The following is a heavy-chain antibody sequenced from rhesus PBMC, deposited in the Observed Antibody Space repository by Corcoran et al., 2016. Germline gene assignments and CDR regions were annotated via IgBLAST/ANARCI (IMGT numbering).Heavy chain of an antibody. V-gene: IGHV4-93*01. CDR3: ARPDEGGLAAAFYY. Sequence: QVQLQESGPAVRKPSETLSLTCAVSGGPIRRSNWGSVLRPPPGEGLEWVGGFYSSGGSTEYNPSLKSRVTISKGPSKNPLPLKLSSGAAADTTVYYCARPDEGGLAAAFYYWGQGVLVTVSS. D-gene: IGHD6-31*01. CDR2: FYSSGGST. J-gene: IGHJ4*01. CDR1: GGPIRRSNW.